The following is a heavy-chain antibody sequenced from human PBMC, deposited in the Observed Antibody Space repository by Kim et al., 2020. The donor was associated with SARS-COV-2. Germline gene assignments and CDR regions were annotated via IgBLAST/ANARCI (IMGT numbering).Heavy chain of an antibody. Sequence: GGSLRLSCAASGFTFSSYWMSWVRQAPGKGLEWVANIKQDGSEKYYVDSVKGRFTISRDNAKNSLYLQMNSLRAEDTAVYYCARVPDISYNWNYEGHDAFDIWGQGTMVTVSS. CDR1: GFTFSSYW. J-gene: IGHJ3*02. CDR2: IKQDGSEK. CDR3: ARVPDISYNWNYEGHDAFDI. D-gene: IGHD1-7*01. V-gene: IGHV3-7*03.